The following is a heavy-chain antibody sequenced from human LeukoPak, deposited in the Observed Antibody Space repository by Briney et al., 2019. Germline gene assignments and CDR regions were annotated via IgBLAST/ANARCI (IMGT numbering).Heavy chain of an antibody. J-gene: IGHJ4*02. D-gene: IGHD3-10*01. Sequence: GGSLRLSCAASGFTFSSYAMNWVRQAPGKGLDWVSVMSYDGYNKYYADSVKGRFTISRDNSKNTLYLQMNSLRPEDTAVYYCARDFSGSSRIDYWGQGTLVSVSS. CDR2: MSYDGYNK. V-gene: IGHV3-30-3*01. CDR1: GFTFSSYA. CDR3: ARDFSGSSRIDY.